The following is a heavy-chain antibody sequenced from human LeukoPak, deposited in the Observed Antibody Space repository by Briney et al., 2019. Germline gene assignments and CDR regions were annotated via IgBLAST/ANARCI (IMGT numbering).Heavy chain of an antibody. D-gene: IGHD6-19*01. J-gene: IGHJ4*02. CDR1: GSTFGDYL. Sequence: GGFLRLSCTASGSTFGDYLMSWFRQAPGKGLEWIGFISGGTTEYAASVKGRFTISRDDSTSIAYLQMNSLTTEDTAVYYCSRGSGWLSVYWGQGTLVTVSS. V-gene: IGHV3-49*03. CDR2: ISGGTT. CDR3: SRGSGWLSVY.